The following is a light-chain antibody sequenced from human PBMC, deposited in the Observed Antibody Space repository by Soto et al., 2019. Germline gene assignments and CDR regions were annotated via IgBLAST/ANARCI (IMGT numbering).Light chain of an antibody. CDR1: QNVKDH. CDR3: QQRSTWPPWT. CDR2: DAS. Sequence: EIVLTQSPDTLSVSPGDGATLSCRASQNVKDHLAWYQQKPGQSPRLLIYDASNRATGIPARFNGSGSGTDFTLTIASLEPEDPAVYYCQQRSTWPPWTFGLGTKVDI. J-gene: IGKJ1*01. V-gene: IGKV3-11*01.